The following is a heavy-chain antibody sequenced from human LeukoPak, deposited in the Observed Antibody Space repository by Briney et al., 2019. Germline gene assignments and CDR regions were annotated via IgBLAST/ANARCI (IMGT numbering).Heavy chain of an antibody. CDR2: IKSKTDGGTT. D-gene: IGHD2-15*01. V-gene: IGHV3-15*01. J-gene: IGHJ6*02. CDR1: GLTFKNFA. Sequence: GGSLRLSCAASGLTFKNFAMSWVRQAPGKGLEWVGRIKSKTDGGTTDYAAPVKGRFTISRDDSKNTLYLQMNSLKTEDTAVYYCTTGVLYCSGGSCYSVVNSYYYYGMDVWGQGTTVTVSS. CDR3: TTGVLYCSGGSCYSVVNSYYYYGMDV.